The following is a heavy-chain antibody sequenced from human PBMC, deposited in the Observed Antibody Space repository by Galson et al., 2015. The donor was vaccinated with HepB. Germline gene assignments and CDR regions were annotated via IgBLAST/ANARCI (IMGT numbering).Heavy chain of an antibody. CDR2: IIPIFGTA. Sequence: SVKVSCKASGGTFSSYAISWVRQAPGQGLEWMGGIIPIFGTANYAQKFQGRVTITADESTSTAYMELSSLRSEDTAVYYCAREGLHYDILTGLKPPFDYWGQGTLVTVSS. V-gene: IGHV1-69*13. CDR3: AREGLHYDILTGLKPPFDY. D-gene: IGHD3-9*01. CDR1: GGTFSSYA. J-gene: IGHJ4*02.